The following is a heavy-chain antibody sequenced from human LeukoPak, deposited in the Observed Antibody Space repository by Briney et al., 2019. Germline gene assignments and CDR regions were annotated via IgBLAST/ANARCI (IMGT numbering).Heavy chain of an antibody. D-gene: IGHD4-11*01. CDR2: IYSGGST. Sequence: GGSLRLSCAASGFTVSSNYMSWVRQAPGKGLEWVSVIYSGGSTYYADSVKGRFTISRDNSKNTLYLQMNSLRAEDTAVYYWARWQRGYSYYDYWGQGTLVTVSS. J-gene: IGHJ4*02. CDR1: GFTVSSNY. CDR3: ARWQRGYSYYDY. V-gene: IGHV3-53*01.